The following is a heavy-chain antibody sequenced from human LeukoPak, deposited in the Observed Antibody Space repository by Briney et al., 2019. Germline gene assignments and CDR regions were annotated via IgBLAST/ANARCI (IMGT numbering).Heavy chain of an antibody. CDR2: IDRDDDK. CDR3: ARGESRNNWFDP. CDR1: GFSLSTSGMC. Sequence: SGPALVKPTQTLTLTCTFSGFSLSTSGMCVSWIRQPPGKALEWLARIDRDDDKYYSTSLKTRLTISKDTSKNQVVLTMTNMDPVDTATYYCARGESRNNWFDPWGQGTLVTVSS. D-gene: IGHD3-10*01. J-gene: IGHJ5*02. V-gene: IGHV2-70*11.